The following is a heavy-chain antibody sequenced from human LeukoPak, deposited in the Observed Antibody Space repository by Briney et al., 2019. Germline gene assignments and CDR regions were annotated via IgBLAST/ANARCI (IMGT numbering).Heavy chain of an antibody. CDR1: TGSISSNY. Sequence: SQTLSLTCTVSTGSISSNYWSWIRQPPGKGLEWIGYIYYSGSTNYNPALKSRVPISVHTSKNQFSLKLSSVTAADTAVYYCARGLLSFDYWGQGTLVTVSS. CDR2: IYYSGST. J-gene: IGHJ4*02. CDR3: ARGLLSFDY. V-gene: IGHV4-59*08. D-gene: IGHD2-15*01.